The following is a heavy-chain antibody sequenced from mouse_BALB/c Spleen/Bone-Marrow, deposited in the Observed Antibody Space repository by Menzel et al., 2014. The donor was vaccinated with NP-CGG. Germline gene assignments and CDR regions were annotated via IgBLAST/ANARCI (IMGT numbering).Heavy chain of an antibody. J-gene: IGHJ1*01. V-gene: IGHV1-9*01. CDR3: AREDGLWYFDV. D-gene: IGHD1-1*01. CDR1: GHTFSSYW. CDR2: ILPGSGST. Sequence: VQLQQSGAELTKPGASVKISCEATGHTFSSYWIEWVKQRPGHGLEWIGEILPGSGSTNYNEKFKGKATFTADTSSNTAYMQLSSLTSEDSAVYYCAREDGLWYFDVWGAGTTVTVSS.